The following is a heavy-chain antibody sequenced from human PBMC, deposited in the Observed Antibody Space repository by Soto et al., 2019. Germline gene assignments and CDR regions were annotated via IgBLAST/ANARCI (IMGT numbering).Heavy chain of an antibody. D-gene: IGHD1-1*01. J-gene: IGHJ6*02. CDR3: ASAIPTGSLYYYYGMDV. V-gene: IGHV1-69*17. CDR2: IIPIFGIA. Sequence: QVQLVQSGAEVKKPGSSVKVSCKASGGTFSSYAISWVRQAPGQGLEWMGGIIPIFGIANYAQKFQGRVTITADQSTSTAYMELSSLRTEDTAVYYCASAIPTGSLYYYYGMDVWGQGTTVTVSS. CDR1: GGTFSSYA.